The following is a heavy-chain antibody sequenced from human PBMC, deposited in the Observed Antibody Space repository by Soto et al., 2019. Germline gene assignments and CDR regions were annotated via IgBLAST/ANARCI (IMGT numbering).Heavy chain of an antibody. D-gene: IGHD2-2*01. V-gene: IGHV1-2*02. Sequence: ASVKVSCKASGYTFTGYYMHWVRQAPGQGLEWMGWINPNSGGTNYAQKFQGRVTMTRDTSISTAYMELSRLRSDETAVYYCARGGLGYCSRTRCYREWFDPWGQGNLVTVS. J-gene: IGHJ5*02. CDR2: INPNSGGT. CDR3: ARGGLGYCSRTRCYREWFDP. CDR1: GYTFTGYY.